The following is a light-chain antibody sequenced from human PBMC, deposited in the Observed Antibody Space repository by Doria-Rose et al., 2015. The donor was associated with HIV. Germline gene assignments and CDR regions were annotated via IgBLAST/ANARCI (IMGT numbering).Light chain of an antibody. J-gene: IGKJ4*01. CDR3: QQYENLPRT. V-gene: IGKV1-33*01. Sequence: WYQQKPGKGPKLLIYGASTLETGVPARFSGSGSGTEFNLTISSLQSDDVAAYYCQQYENLPRTFGGGT. CDR2: GAS.